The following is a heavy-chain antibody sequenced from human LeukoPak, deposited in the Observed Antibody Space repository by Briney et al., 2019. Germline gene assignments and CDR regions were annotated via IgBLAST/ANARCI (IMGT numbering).Heavy chain of an antibody. CDR1: GFPFSSYA. J-gene: IGHJ4*02. V-gene: IGHV3-23*01. CDR3: AKGDTYYYDSSGLY. CDR2: LSGSGSNT. D-gene: IGHD3-22*01. Sequence: GGSLRLSCAASGFPFSSYAMNWVRQAPGKGLEWVSALSGSGSNTFYADSAKGQFTISRDNSKNTLYLQMNSLRAEDTAVYYCAKGDTYYYDSSGLYWGQGTLVTVSS.